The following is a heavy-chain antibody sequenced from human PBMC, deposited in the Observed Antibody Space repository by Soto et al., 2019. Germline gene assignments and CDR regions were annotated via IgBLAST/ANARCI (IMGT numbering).Heavy chain of an antibody. CDR2: IYWDDDK. V-gene: IGHV2-5*02. Sequence: QITLKESGPTLVKPTQTLTLTCTFSGFSLSSTRMAVGWIRQPPGKALEWLALIYWDDDKRYSPFLKSRLTTPKDTSNNPVVLTMSNMAPVDTARYYCAHIVVAGLGYYFDYWGQGTLVTVSS. CDR1: GFSLSSTRMA. CDR3: AHIVVAGLGYYFDY. D-gene: IGHD6-19*01. J-gene: IGHJ4*02.